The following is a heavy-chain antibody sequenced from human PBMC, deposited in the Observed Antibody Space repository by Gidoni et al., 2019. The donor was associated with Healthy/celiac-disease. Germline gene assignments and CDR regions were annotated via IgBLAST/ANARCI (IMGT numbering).Heavy chain of an antibody. Sequence: QLQLQESGPGLVKPSETLSLTGTVSGGSISRSSYYWGWIRQPPGKGLEWIGSIYYSGSTYYNPSLKSRVTISVDTSQNQFSLKLSSVTAADTAVYYCARVVRLGELSLPTGFDYWGQGTLVTVSS. CDR2: IYYSGST. V-gene: IGHV4-39*01. D-gene: IGHD3-16*02. J-gene: IGHJ4*02. CDR1: GGSISRSSYY. CDR3: ARVVRLGELSLPTGFDY.